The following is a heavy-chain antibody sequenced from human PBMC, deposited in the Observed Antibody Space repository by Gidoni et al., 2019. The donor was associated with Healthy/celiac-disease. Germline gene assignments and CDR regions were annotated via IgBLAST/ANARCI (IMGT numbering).Heavy chain of an antibody. Sequence: QVQLVQSGAEGKQPGASVKVSCTASGYTFPSYDINWVRQATGQGLEWMGWMNPNSGNPGYAQKFQGRVTMTRNTSISTAYMELSSLRSEDTAVYYCASERGRGYDYNAAFDIWGQGTMVTVSS. CDR1: GYTFPSYD. CDR3: ASERGRGYDYNAAFDI. J-gene: IGHJ3*02. D-gene: IGHD4-4*01. V-gene: IGHV1-8*01. CDR2: MNPNSGNP.